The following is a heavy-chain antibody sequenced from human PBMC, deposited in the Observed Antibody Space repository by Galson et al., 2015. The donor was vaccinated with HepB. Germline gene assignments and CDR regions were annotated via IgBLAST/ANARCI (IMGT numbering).Heavy chain of an antibody. D-gene: IGHD6-19*01. CDR1: GDSVSSNSAA. Sequence: CAISGDSVSSNSAAWNWIRQSPSRGLEWLGRAYYRSKWYNDYAVSVKSRITINADTSKNQFSLQLNSVTPEDTAVYYCARSVAVAGYLDCWGQGTLVTVSS. CDR3: ARSVAVAGYLDC. J-gene: IGHJ4*02. CDR2: AYYRSKWYN. V-gene: IGHV6-1*01.